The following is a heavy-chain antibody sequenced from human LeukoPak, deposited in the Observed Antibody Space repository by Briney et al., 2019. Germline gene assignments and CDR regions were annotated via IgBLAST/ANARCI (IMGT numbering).Heavy chain of an antibody. CDR1: GGSFSGYY. V-gene: IGHV4-34*01. CDR2: INHSGST. Sequence: SETLSLTCAVYGGSFSGYYWSWIRQPPGKGLEWIGEINHSGSTNYNPSLKSRVTISVDTSKNQFSLKLSSVTAADTAVYYCARREMATTTWGRGTLVTVSS. J-gene: IGHJ5*02. CDR3: ARREMATTT. D-gene: IGHD5-24*01.